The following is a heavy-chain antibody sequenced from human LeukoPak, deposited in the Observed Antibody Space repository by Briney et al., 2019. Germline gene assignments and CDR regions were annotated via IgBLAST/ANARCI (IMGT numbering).Heavy chain of an antibody. CDR2: ISSSSSYI. V-gene: IGHV3-21*01. CDR1: GFTFSSYS. J-gene: IGHJ4*02. CDR3: ARDGEYYDFWSGYHPLFDY. D-gene: IGHD3-3*01. Sequence: PGGSLRLSCAASGFTFSSYSMNWVRQAPGKGLEWVSSISSSSSYIYYADSVKGRFTISRDNAKNSLYLRMNSLRAEDTAVYYCARDGEYYDFWSGYHPLFDYWGQGTLVTVSS.